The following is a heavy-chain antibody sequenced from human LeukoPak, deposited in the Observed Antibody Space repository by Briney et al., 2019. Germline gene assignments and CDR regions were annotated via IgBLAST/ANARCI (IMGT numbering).Heavy chain of an antibody. J-gene: IGHJ4*02. V-gene: IGHV3-53*01. CDR1: GFTFSSYS. D-gene: IGHD6-19*01. Sequence: GGSLRLSCAASGFTFSSYSMNWVRQAPGKGLEWVSVIYSGGGTNYADSVKGRFTISRDNSQNTLYLQMNSLRAEDTAVYYCARFSGYSSGWTSLFWGQGTLVTVSS. CDR3: ARFSGYSSGWTSLF. CDR2: IYSGGGT.